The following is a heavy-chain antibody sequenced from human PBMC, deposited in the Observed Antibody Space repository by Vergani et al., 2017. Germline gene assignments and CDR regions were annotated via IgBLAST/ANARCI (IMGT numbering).Heavy chain of an antibody. CDR2: IYYSGST. Sequence: QLQLQESGPGLVKPSETLSLTCTVSGGSISSSSYYWGWIRQPPGKGLEWIGYIYYSGSTNYNPSLKSRVTISVDTSKNQFSLKLSSVTAADTAVYYCAMELSWGNYYGSGSYKNYYYYGMDVWGQGTTVTVSS. CDR3: AMELSWGNYYGSGSYKNYYYYGMDV. D-gene: IGHD3-10*01. V-gene: IGHV4-61*05. CDR1: GGSISSSSYY. J-gene: IGHJ6*02.